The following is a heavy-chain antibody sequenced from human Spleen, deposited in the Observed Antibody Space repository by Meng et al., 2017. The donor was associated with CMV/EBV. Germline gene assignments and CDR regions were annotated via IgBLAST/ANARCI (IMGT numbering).Heavy chain of an antibody. Sequence: SVKVSCKASGDTFSSDTMSWVRQAPGQGFEWMGRIIPIVGVGNYAQKFQDRLTITADKSTSTVYMELSSLRSDDTAVYYCARGSTSCFNCYYYYGMDVWGQGTTVTVSS. D-gene: IGHD2-2*01. V-gene: IGHV1-69*02. CDR2: IIPIVGVG. CDR1: GDTFSSDT. J-gene: IGHJ6*02. CDR3: ARGSTSCFNCYYYYGMDV.